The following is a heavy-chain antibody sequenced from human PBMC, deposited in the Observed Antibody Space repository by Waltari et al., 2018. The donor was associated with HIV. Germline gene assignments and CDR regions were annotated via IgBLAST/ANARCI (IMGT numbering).Heavy chain of an antibody. CDR3: ARMQRFYGSEQSRYFYFGMDV. CDR1: GFIVSDNY. V-gene: IGHV3-53*01. D-gene: IGHD3-16*02. Sequence: EVQLVESGGNLTRPGRSLRLSCVGSGFIVSDNYMSWVRQAPGKGRGWVSVLYSKVNTIYGGSVKGRFTIFRDNSKNTLYLQRNTLRVDDTAVYYCARMQRFYGSEQSRYFYFGMDVWGQGTTVTVSS. J-gene: IGHJ6*02. CDR2: LYSKVNT.